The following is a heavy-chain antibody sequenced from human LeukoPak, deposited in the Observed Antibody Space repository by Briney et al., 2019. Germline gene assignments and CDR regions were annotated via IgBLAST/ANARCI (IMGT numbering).Heavy chain of an antibody. Sequence: PSETLSLTCAVSGGSISSSNWWSWVRPPPGKGLEWIGEIYHSGSTNYNPSLKSLVTISVDKSKNQFSLKLSSVTAADTAVYYCARIGYSSGWSIDYWGQGTLVTVSS. V-gene: IGHV4-4*02. D-gene: IGHD6-19*01. CDR2: IYHSGST. CDR1: GGSISSSNW. J-gene: IGHJ4*02. CDR3: ARIGYSSGWSIDY.